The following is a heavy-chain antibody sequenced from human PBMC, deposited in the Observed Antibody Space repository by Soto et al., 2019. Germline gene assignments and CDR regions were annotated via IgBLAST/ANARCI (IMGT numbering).Heavy chain of an antibody. CDR3: TRKLEASIRLVEWFSYKWFDP. Sequence: TSETLSLTCDVHGESLSGYSWSWIRQPPGKGLEWIGEINFRGTTNYHPSLKSRVSMSVDTSKNQISLNMSSVTAADTALYFCTRKLEASIRLVEWFSYKWFDPWSPGTLVTVSS. J-gene: IGHJ5*02. V-gene: IGHV4-34*01. CDR1: GESLSGYS. D-gene: IGHD3-3*01. CDR2: INFRGTT.